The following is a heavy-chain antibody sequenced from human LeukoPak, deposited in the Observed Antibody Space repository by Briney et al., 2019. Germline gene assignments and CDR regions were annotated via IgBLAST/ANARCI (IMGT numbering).Heavy chain of an antibody. CDR3: ARHAWGDAALDY. D-gene: IGHD2-21*02. J-gene: IGHJ4*02. Sequence: SETLSLSCTVSGGSISRSSYYWSWIRQPPGKGLEWIGSIYYSGSTYYNPSLKSRVTISVDTSKIQFSLKLSSVTAADTAVYYCARHAWGDAALDYWGQGTLVPVSS. V-gene: IGHV4-39*01. CDR2: IYYSGST. CDR1: GGSISRSSYY.